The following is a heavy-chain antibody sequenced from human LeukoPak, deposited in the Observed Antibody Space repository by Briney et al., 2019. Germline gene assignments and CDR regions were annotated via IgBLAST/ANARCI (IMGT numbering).Heavy chain of an antibody. CDR2: IGSGSGGRT. D-gene: IGHD2-15*01. Sequence: PGGSLRLSCAASGFAFSSYAMTWVRQAPGKGLEWVSGIGSGSGGRTYYADSVKGRFSISRDNSRDTLNLQMNSLRAEDTAIYYFFQPPAGYGGSCFLIFGGREIRAPVS. V-gene: IGHV3-23*01. CDR3: FQPPAGYGGSCFLIF. J-gene: IGHJ4*02. CDR1: GFAFSSYA.